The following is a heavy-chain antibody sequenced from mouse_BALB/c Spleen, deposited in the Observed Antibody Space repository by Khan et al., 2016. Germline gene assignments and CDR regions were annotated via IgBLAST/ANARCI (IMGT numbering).Heavy chain of an antibody. CDR1: GFTFNTYA. D-gene: IGHD2-14*01. CDR2: IRSKRNNYAT. V-gene: IGHV10-1*02. J-gene: IGHJ1*01. CDR3: VKYDDWYCDV. Sequence: EVELVESGGGLVQPKGSLKLSCAASGFTFNTYAMNWVRQAPGKGLEWVARIRSKRNNYATYYADSVKDRFTISRDDSQSMLYLQMNNLKTEDTAMYYCVKYDDWYCDVWGAGTTVTVSS.